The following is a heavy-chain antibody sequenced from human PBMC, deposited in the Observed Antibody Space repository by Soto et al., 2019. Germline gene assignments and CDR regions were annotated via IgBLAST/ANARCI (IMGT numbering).Heavy chain of an antibody. CDR1: GFTFSDYA. D-gene: IGHD4-17*01. Sequence: QVQLVESGGGVVQPGRSLRLSCGASGFTFSDYAMHWVRQAPGKGLEWVAVISYDGSNKYYADSVKGRFTSSRDSSKNTLSLQMNSLRVEDTAVYYCAGSYGDSVYWGQGTLVTVSS. CDR3: AGSYGDSVY. J-gene: IGHJ4*02. CDR2: ISYDGSNK. V-gene: IGHV3-30-3*01.